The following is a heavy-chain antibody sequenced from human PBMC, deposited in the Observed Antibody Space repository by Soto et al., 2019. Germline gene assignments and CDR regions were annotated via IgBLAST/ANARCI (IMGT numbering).Heavy chain of an antibody. V-gene: IGHV2-5*02. J-gene: IGHJ5*02. D-gene: IGHD3-16*01. CDR1: GFSLSTSGVG. Sequence: QITLKESGPTLVKPTQTLTLTCTFSGFSLSTSGVGVGWIRQPPGKALEWLALIYWDDDKRYSPSLKSRLTSTKYTSKTQVVLTMTNMDPVDTATYYCAHSLYDYVWGTNWFDPWGQGTLVTVSS. CDR3: AHSLYDYVWGTNWFDP. CDR2: IYWDDDK.